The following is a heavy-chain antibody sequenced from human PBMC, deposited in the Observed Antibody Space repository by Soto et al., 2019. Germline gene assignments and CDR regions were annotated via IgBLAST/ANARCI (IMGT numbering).Heavy chain of an antibody. Sequence: GGLLRLSCAASGGMFIGSAVHWVRQDSGKGLEWVGRILSKAGNYATAYPASMKGRFTISRDDSENTAFLQMNSLKTEDTAVYYCIRGGSPYYYDYWGQGTLVTVSS. V-gene: IGHV3-73*01. CDR1: GGMFIGSA. J-gene: IGHJ4*02. CDR3: IRGGSPYYYDY. CDR2: ILSKAGNYAT.